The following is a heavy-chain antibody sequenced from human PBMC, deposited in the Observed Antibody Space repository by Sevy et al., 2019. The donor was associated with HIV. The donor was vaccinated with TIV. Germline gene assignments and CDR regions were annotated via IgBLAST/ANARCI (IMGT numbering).Heavy chain of an antibody. V-gene: IGHV3-7*01. Sequence: GGSLRLSCVASGFTLNNYWMHWVRQAPGKGLEWVANINQDGGVTYYVDSVRGRFTISRDNGRNLVFLQMNSLRVDDTALYFCVRAIVKDGSVWGQGTLVTVSS. CDR1: GFTLNNYW. CDR2: INQDGGVT. J-gene: IGHJ4*02. CDR3: VRAIVKDGSV. D-gene: IGHD4-4*01.